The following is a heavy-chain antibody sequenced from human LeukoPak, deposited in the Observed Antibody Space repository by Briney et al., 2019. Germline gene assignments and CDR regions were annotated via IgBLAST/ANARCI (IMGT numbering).Heavy chain of an antibody. CDR2: INHSGST. Sequence: KPSETLSLTCAVYGGSFSGYYWSWIRQPPGKGLEWIGEINHSGSTNYNPSLKSRVTISVDTSKNQFSLKLSSVTAADTAVYYCARAGVGYCSSTSCYGNYDYWGQGALVTVSS. V-gene: IGHV4-34*01. CDR3: ARAGVGYCSSTSCYGNYDY. CDR1: GGSFSGYY. D-gene: IGHD2-2*01. J-gene: IGHJ4*02.